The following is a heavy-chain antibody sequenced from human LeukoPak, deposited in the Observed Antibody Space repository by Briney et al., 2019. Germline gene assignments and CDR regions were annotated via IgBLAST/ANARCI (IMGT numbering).Heavy chain of an antibody. V-gene: IGHV4-59*01. CDR3: ARFPYGDYPLGY. D-gene: IGHD4-17*01. CDR2: IYYSGST. Sequence: KPSGTLSLTCTVSGGSISSYYWSWIRQPPGKGLEWIGYIYYSGSTNYNPSLKSRVTISVDTSKNQFSLKLSSVTAADTAVYYCARFPYGDYPLGYWGQGTLVTVSS. CDR1: GGSISSYY. J-gene: IGHJ4*02.